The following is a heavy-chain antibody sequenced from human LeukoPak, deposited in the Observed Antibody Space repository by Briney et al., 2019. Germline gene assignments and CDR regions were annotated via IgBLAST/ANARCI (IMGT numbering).Heavy chain of an antibody. D-gene: IGHD3-10*01. CDR2: ISAYNGNT. V-gene: IGHV1-18*01. Sequence: ASVKVSCKASGYTSTSYGISWVRQAPGQGLEWMGWISAYNGNTNYAQKLQGRVTMTTDTSTSTAYMELRSLRSDDTAVYYCARVKGRYYYGSGSYLPADYAADYWGQGTLVTVSS. J-gene: IGHJ4*02. CDR3: ARVKGRYYYGSGSYLPADYAADY. CDR1: GYTSTSYG.